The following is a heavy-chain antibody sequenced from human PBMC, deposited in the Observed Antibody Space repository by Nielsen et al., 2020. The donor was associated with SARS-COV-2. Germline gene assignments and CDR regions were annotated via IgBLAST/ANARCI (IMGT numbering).Heavy chain of an antibody. CDR1: GFTFSSYA. CDR3: ARDGGGYADY. CDR2: ISYDGSNK. D-gene: IGHD5-12*01. Sequence: GESLKISCAASGFTFSSYAMHWVRQAPGKGLEWVAVISYDGSNKYYADSVKGRFTISRDNSKNTLYLQMNSLRAEDTAVYYCARDGGGYADYWGQGTLVTVSP. V-gene: IGHV3-30*04. J-gene: IGHJ4*02.